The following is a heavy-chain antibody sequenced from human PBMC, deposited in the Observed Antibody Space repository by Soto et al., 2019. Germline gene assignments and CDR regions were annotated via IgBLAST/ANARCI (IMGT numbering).Heavy chain of an antibody. Sequence: ASVKVCWKASGYTFTTDYVHWVRQAPGQGLEWMGIINPSGGSTSYAQKFQGRVTMTRDTSTSTVYMELSSLRSEDTAVYYCARSRWELLAYFDYWGQGTLVTVSS. CDR1: GYTFTTDY. J-gene: IGHJ4*02. CDR3: ARSRWELLAYFDY. D-gene: IGHD1-26*01. V-gene: IGHV1-46*01. CDR2: INPSGGST.